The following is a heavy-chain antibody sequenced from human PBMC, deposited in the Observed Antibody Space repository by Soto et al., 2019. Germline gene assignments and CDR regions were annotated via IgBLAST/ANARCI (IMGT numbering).Heavy chain of an antibody. V-gene: IGHV1-18*01. CDR3: ARHVGTRYLVDY. Sequence: QVQLVQSGAEVKKPGASVKVSCKASGYTFTSYGISWVRQAPGQGLEWMGWISAYNGNTNYAQKLQGRVTMTTDTSMSTAYMELRSLRSDDTTGYSFARHVGTRYLVDYWGQGTLVTVSS. CDR1: GYTFTSYG. CDR2: ISAYNGNT. D-gene: IGHD1-1*01. J-gene: IGHJ4*02.